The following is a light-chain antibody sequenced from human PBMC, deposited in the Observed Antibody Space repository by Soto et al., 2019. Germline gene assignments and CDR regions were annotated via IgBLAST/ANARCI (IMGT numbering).Light chain of an antibody. V-gene: IGLV2-11*01. CDR3: CSYAGSYTFV. Sequence: QSALTQPRSVSGSPGQSVTISCTGTSSDVGGYNYVSWYQQHPGKAPKLTIYDVSNRPSWLPDRISGSKSGNTASLTISGLQAEDEADYYCCSYAGSYTFVFGTGTKLTVL. CDR1: SSDVGGYNY. J-gene: IGLJ1*01. CDR2: DVS.